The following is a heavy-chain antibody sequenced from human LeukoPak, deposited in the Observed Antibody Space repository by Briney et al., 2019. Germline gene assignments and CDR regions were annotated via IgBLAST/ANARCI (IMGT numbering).Heavy chain of an antibody. CDR1: GYTFTGYY. CDR2: INPNSGNT. D-gene: IGHD6-13*01. CDR3: ARGSLSSRDFDY. Sequence: ASVKVSCKASGYTFTGYYMHWVRQAPGQGLEWMGWINPNSGNTGYAQKFQGRVTMTRNTSISTAYMELSSLRSEDTAVYYCARGSLSSRDFDYWGQGTLVTVSS. V-gene: IGHV1-8*02. J-gene: IGHJ4*02.